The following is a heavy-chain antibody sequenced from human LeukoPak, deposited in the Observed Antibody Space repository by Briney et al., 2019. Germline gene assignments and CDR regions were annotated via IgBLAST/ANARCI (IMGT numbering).Heavy chain of an antibody. CDR2: IYYSGSA. CDR3: ARTGVVATSYFFDY. V-gene: IGHV4-59*01. Sequence: PSETLSLTCTVSGGSISSYYWSWIRQPPGEGLEWIGFIYYSGSANYNPSLRSRVTISVDTSKNQFSLKLTSVTAADTAVYYCARTGVVATSYFFDYWGHGTLVTVSS. D-gene: IGHD5-12*01. J-gene: IGHJ4*01. CDR1: GGSISSYY.